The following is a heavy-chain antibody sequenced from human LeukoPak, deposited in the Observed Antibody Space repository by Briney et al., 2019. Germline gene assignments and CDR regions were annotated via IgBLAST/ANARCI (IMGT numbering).Heavy chain of an antibody. J-gene: IGHJ4*02. D-gene: IGHD5-24*01. Sequence: SETLSLTCNVSGGSISSAYWSWIRQPPGKGLEWIGYIFYSGTTNYNPSLKSRVTISLDTSKKHFSLKLTSVTAADTAVYYCAKDYGDGYNQGYFDYWGQGTLVTVSS. CDR2: IFYSGTT. CDR1: GGSISSAY. CDR3: AKDYGDGYNQGYFDY. V-gene: IGHV4-59*01.